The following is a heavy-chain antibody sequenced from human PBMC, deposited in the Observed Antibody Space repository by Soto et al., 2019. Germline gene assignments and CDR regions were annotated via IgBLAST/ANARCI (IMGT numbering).Heavy chain of an antibody. Sequence: EVQLLESGGGLVQLGGSLRLCCGASGFTFSTYAMSWVRQAPGKGLEWVSSISGSGGGTDYADSVKGRFTVSRDNSKNTLYLQMNSLRAEDTAVYYCAKDRYCRTTSCYYGDFDYWRQGTLVTVSS. CDR1: GFTFSTYA. CDR3: AKDRYCRTTSCYYGDFDY. D-gene: IGHD2-2*01. CDR2: ISGSGGGT. J-gene: IGHJ4*02. V-gene: IGHV3-23*01.